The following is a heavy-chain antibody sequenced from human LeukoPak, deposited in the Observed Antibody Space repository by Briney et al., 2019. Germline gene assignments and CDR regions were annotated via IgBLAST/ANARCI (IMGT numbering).Heavy chain of an antibody. D-gene: IGHD5-18*01. Sequence: ASVKVSCKASGYTFTSYGISWVRQAPGKGLEWMGGFDPEDGETIYAQKFQGRVTMTEDTSTDTAYMELSSLRSEDTAVYYCAIIRGYSYPFDYWGQGTLVTVSS. CDR1: GYTFTSYG. J-gene: IGHJ4*02. CDR2: FDPEDGET. V-gene: IGHV1-24*01. CDR3: AIIRGYSYPFDY.